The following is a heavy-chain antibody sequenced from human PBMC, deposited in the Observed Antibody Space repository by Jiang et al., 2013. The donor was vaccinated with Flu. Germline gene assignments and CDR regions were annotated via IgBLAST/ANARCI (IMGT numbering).Heavy chain of an antibody. Sequence: LLKPSETLSLTCTVSGGSVSSGSYYWSWIRQPPGKGLEWIGYIYYSGSTNYNPSLKSRVTISVDTSKNQFSLKLSSVTAADTAVYYCARGGIAAAASDYWGQGTLVTVSS. J-gene: IGHJ4*02. CDR1: GGSVSSGSYY. V-gene: IGHV4-61*01. CDR2: IYYSGST. D-gene: IGHD6-13*01. CDR3: ARGGIAAAASDY.